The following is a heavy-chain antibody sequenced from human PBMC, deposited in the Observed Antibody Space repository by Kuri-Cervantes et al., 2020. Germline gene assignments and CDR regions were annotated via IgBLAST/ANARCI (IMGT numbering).Heavy chain of an antibody. CDR2: ISSSSSYI. Sequence: GGSLRLSCAASGFTFSSYSMNWVRQAPGKGLEWVSSISSSSSYIYYADSVKGRFTISRDNAKNSLYLQMNSLRAEDTALYYCARVSGTYSYNAFDYWGQGTLVTVSS. V-gene: IGHV3-21*01. CDR1: GFTFSSYS. J-gene: IGHJ4*02. CDR3: ARVSGTYSYNAFDY. D-gene: IGHD3-3*01.